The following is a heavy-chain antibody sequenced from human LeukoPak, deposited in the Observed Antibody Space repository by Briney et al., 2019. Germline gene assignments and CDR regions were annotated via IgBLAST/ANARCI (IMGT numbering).Heavy chain of an antibody. CDR1: GGSISSYY. CDR3: ARHVRSRYSYGHVDY. Sequence: SETLSLTCTVSGGSISSYYWSWIRQPPGKGLEWIGYIYTSGSTNYNPSLKSRVTISVDTSKNQFSLKLSSVTAADTAVYYCARHVRSRYSYGHVDYWGQGTLVTVSS. J-gene: IGHJ4*02. V-gene: IGHV4-4*09. D-gene: IGHD5-18*01. CDR2: IYTSGST.